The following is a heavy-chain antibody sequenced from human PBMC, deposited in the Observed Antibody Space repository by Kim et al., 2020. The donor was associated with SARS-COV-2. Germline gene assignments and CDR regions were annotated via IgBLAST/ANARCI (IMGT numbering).Heavy chain of an antibody. J-gene: IGHJ3*02. Sequence: SETLSLTCAVSGGSISSCNWWSWVRQPPGKGLEWIGDIYHSGSTNYNQSLKSRVTISVDKSKNQFSLKLSSVTAADTAVYFCSSSSTVRYDACVIWGQGT. V-gene: IGHV4-4*02. D-gene: IGHD3-10*01. CDR1: GGSISSCNW. CDR2: IYHSGST. CDR3: SSSSTVRYDACVI.